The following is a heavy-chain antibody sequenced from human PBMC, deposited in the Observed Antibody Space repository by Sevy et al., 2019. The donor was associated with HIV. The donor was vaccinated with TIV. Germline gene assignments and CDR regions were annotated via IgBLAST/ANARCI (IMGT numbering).Heavy chain of an antibody. D-gene: IGHD3-16*01. Sequence: GGSLRPSCAASGFTFSSYRMTWVRQAPGKGLEWVSCISSNSDYINYADSVKGRFTISRDNAKNLLYLQMDSLRAEDTAVYYCARAVMEMSTWRSDYWGQGTLVTVSS. CDR2: ISSNSDYI. J-gene: IGHJ4*02. CDR1: GFTFSSYR. CDR3: ARAVMEMSTWRSDY. V-gene: IGHV3-21*01.